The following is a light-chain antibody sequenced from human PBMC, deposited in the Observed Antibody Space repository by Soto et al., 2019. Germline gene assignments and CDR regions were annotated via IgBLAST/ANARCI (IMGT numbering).Light chain of an antibody. CDR2: GAS. CDR3: RKYDSAPLT. V-gene: IGKV1-27*01. CDR1: QVTFNY. Sequence: DIQMTQSPSSLPASVGDRVTITCRASQVTFNYLAWYQQKPGKVPKLLIYGASTLQSGVPSRFSGSGSGPEFTLTISSLQPEDVATYYCRKYDSAPLTFGGGTKVEIK. J-gene: IGKJ4*01.